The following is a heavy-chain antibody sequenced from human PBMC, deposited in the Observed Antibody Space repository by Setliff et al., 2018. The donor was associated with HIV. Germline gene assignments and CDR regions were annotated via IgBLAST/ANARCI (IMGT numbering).Heavy chain of an antibody. CDR1: GFTFRSFS. Sequence: SLRLSCTASGFTFRSFSMNWVRQAPGKGLEWVSSISGSGSYIFYADSLKGRFTISRDNAKNSLYLQMNSLRAEDTAVYYCAGGGNYYDRSGLDGFDIWGQGTMVTVSS. CDR3: AGGGNYYDRSGLDGFDI. V-gene: IGHV3-21*01. CDR2: ISGSGSYI. J-gene: IGHJ3*02. D-gene: IGHD3-22*01.